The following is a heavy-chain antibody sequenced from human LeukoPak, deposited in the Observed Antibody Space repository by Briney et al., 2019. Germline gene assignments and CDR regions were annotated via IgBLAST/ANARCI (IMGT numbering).Heavy chain of an antibody. J-gene: IGHJ4*02. D-gene: IGHD6-6*01. CDR2: IIPIFGTA. Sequence: GASVKVSCKASGYTFTSYGISWVRQAPGQGLEWMGGIIPIFGTANYAQKFQGRVTITADESTSTAYMELSSLRSEDTAVYYCARDRQTPQTSIAPIFDYWGQGTLVTVSS. V-gene: IGHV1-69*13. CDR3: ARDRQTPQTSIAPIFDY. CDR1: GYTFTSYG.